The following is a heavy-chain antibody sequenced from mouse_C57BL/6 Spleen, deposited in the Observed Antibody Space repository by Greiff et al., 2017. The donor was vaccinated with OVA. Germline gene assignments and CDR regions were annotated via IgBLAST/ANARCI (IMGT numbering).Heavy chain of an antibody. V-gene: IGHV5-16*01. CDR3: ARDPEYGIHYFDY. D-gene: IGHD2-10*02. Sequence: EVKLMESEGGLVQPGSSMKLSCTASGFTFSDYYMAWVRQVPEKGLEWVANINYDGSSTYYLDSLKSRFIISRDNAKNILYLQMSSLKSEDTATYYCARDPEYGIHYFDYWGQGTTLTVSS. J-gene: IGHJ2*01. CDR1: GFTFSDYY. CDR2: INYDGSST.